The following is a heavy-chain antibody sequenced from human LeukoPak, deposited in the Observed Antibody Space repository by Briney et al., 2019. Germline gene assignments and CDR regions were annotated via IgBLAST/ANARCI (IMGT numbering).Heavy chain of an antibody. CDR3: ARVGRAYSSSWYSHYYYYMDV. D-gene: IGHD6-13*01. Sequence: PGGSPRISCAACGFTFSIYSMSWVRQAPGKGLEWVSYISSSNKYIYYADSVKGRFTISRDNAKDSLYLQMNSLRAEDTAVYYCARVGRAYSSSWYSHYYYYMDVWGKGTTVTISS. CDR1: GFTFSIYS. CDR2: ISSSNKYI. J-gene: IGHJ6*03. V-gene: IGHV3-21*01.